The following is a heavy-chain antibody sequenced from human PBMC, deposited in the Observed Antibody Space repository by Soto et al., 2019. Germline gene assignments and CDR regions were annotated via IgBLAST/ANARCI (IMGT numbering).Heavy chain of an antibody. CDR1: GGSFSNFG. V-gene: IGHV1-69*13. D-gene: IGHD5-12*01. J-gene: IGHJ4*02. Sequence: SVKVSCKASGGSFSNFGISWVRQAPGQGLEWMGGIVPVFGRPNYAQRFRGRLTITADESTSTGYMELIGLRSDDTAVYYCAREGSGYNFWGQGTQVTVSS. CDR2: IVPVFGRP. CDR3: AREGSGYNF.